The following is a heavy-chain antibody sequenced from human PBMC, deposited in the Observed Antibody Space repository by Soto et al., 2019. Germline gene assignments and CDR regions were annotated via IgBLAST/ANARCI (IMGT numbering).Heavy chain of an antibody. J-gene: IGHJ5*02. D-gene: IGHD2-8*02. CDR2: ISGGGSGT. CDR1: GFTFGSYA. Sequence: EMQLSESGGGLVQPGGSLRLSCAASGFTFGSYAMSWVRQAPGKGPEWVSAISGGGSGTYYADSVKGRFTISRDNSKKTLFLQMNSLRVEDTAIYYCAKDPKSTVRFNWFDPWGQGTLVTVSS. V-gene: IGHV3-23*01. CDR3: AKDPKSTVRFNWFDP.